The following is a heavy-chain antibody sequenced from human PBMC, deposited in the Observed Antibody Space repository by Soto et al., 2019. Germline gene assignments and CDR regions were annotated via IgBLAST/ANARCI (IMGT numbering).Heavy chain of an antibody. CDR2: ISYDGSNK. V-gene: IGHV3-30*18. CDR3: AKDRGTTYYYYGMDV. J-gene: IGHJ6*02. CDR1: GFTFSSYG. Sequence: QVQLVESGGGVVQPGRSLRLSCAASGFTFSSYGMHWVRQAPGKGLEWVAVISYDGSNKYYADSVKGRFTISRDNSKHTLYLQMNSLRAEDTAVYYCAKDRGTTYYYYGMDVWGQGTTVTVSS. D-gene: IGHD1-26*01.